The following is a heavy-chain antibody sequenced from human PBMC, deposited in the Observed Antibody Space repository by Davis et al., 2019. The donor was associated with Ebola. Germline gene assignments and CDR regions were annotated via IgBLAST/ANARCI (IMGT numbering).Heavy chain of an antibody. V-gene: IGHV4-39*07. CDR3: ARVLHYDFWSGYNGIDP. Sequence: PSETLSLTCSVPGGSMKTVNYYWAWIRQSPGKGLEWIGSVYHSGSTYYNPTLKSRVTLSVDTSKSLLSLTLNSVTAADTAVYFCARVLHYDFWSGYNGIDPWGQGSLVTVSS. D-gene: IGHD3-3*01. CDR1: GGSMKTVNYY. J-gene: IGHJ5*02. CDR2: VYHSGST.